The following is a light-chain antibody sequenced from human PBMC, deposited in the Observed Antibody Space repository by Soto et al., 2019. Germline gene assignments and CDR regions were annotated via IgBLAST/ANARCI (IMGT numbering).Light chain of an antibody. Sequence: EVGMTQSPSTLSVSTGERVTLSCRSSQSVADNLAWFQQKPGQGPRLLIYGASTRATGIPARFSGSGSETDFTLTISSLRSEDSAVYHCQQYNNWPITFGQGTRLEIK. CDR3: QQYNNWPIT. CDR2: GAS. J-gene: IGKJ5*01. V-gene: IGKV3-15*01. CDR1: QSVADN.